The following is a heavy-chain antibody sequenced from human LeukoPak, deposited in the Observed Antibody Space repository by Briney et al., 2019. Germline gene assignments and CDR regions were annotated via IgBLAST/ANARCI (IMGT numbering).Heavy chain of an antibody. J-gene: IGHJ3*02. Sequence: SVKVSCKASGGTFISYAISWVRQAPGQGLEWMGRIIPIFGTANYAQKFQGRVTITTDESTSTAYMELSSLRSEDTAVYHCARDGTAVVVVAATHRAFDIWGQGTMVTVSS. V-gene: IGHV1-69*05. D-gene: IGHD2-15*01. CDR3: ARDGTAVVVVAATHRAFDI. CDR1: GGTFISYA. CDR2: IIPIFGTA.